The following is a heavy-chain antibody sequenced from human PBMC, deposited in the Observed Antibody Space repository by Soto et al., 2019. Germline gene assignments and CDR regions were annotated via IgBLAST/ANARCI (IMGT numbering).Heavy chain of an antibody. J-gene: IGHJ6*02. Sequence: SVKVSCKASGGTFSSYAISWVRQAPGQGLEWMGGIIPVFGTANYAQKFQGRVTITADKSTSTAYMELSSLRSEDTAVYYCARSEGYSLNYYYGMDVWGQGTTVTVSS. CDR1: GGTFSSYA. CDR3: ARSEGYSLNYYYGMDV. V-gene: IGHV1-69*06. D-gene: IGHD5-18*01. CDR2: IIPVFGTA.